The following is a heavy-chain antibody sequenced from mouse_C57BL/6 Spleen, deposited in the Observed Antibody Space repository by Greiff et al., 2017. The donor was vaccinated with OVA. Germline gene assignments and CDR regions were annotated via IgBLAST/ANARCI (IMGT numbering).Heavy chain of an antibody. CDR1: GYAFTNYL. D-gene: IGHD1-1*01. CDR2: INPGSGGT. J-gene: IGHJ4*01. Sequence: VQLQQSGAELVRPGTSVKVSCKASGYAFTNYLIEWVKQRPGQGLEWIGVINPGSGGTNYNEKFKGKATLTADKSSSTAYMQLSSLTSEDSAVYSCARRDYGSSPSYAMDYWGQGTSVTVSS. CDR3: ARRDYGSSPSYAMDY. V-gene: IGHV1-54*01.